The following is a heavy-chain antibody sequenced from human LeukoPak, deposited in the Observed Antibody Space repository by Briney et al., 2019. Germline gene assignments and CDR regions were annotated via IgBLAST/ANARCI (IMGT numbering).Heavy chain of an antibody. CDR2: MNPNSGDT. D-gene: IGHD3-22*01. J-gene: IGHJ3*01. V-gene: IGHV1-8*01. CDR3: AREGWAYYDSSVAFDF. CDR1: GYTFTSYD. Sequence: GASVKVSCKASGYTFTSYDIHWVRQASGQGLEWMGWMNPNSGDTGYAQKFQGRVTMTRNTSINTAYMELSSLRSEDTAVYYCAREGWAYYDSSVAFDFWGQGTMVTVSS.